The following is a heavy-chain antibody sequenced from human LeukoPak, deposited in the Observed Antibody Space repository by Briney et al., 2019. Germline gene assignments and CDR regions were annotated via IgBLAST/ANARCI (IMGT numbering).Heavy chain of an antibody. CDR1: GFTFSSYA. J-gene: IGHJ4*02. V-gene: IGHV3-23*01. CDR3: AKGGRWQWLVRGPTIFEY. Sequence: GGSLRLSCAASGFTFSSYAMSWVRQAPGKGLERVSAISGSGGSTYNADSMKGRFTISRDNSKSTLYLQMNSLRAEDTAVYYCAKGGRWQWLVRGPTIFEYWGQGTLVTVSS. D-gene: IGHD6-19*01. CDR2: ISGSGGST.